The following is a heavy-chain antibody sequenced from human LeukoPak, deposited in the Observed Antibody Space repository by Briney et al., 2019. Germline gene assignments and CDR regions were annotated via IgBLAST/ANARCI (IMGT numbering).Heavy chain of an antibody. CDR1: VGSLSVYY. D-gene: IGHD6-13*01. CDR3: ARGVVAAAGRTFDF. CDR2: INHSGST. Sequence: SETLSLTCAVYVGSLSVYYWSWIRQPPGKGLEWIGEINHSGSTNYNTSLKSRVTISVDQSKNQFSLKLSPVTAADTAVYYCARGVVAAAGRTFDFWGQRTLVTLSS. J-gene: IGHJ4*02. V-gene: IGHV4-34*01.